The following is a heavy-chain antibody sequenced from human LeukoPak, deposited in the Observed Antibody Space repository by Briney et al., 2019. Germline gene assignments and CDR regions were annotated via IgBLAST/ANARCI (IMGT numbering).Heavy chain of an antibody. J-gene: IGHJ3*02. V-gene: IGHV3-9*01. CDR2: ISWNSGSI. CDR1: GFTFDDYA. CDR3: ARTPGGHDAFDI. D-gene: IGHD1/OR15-1a*01. Sequence: GGSLRLSCAASGFTFDDYAMHWVRQAPGKGLEWDSGISWNSGSIGYADSVKGRFTISRDNAKNSLYLQMNSLRAEDTALYYCARTPGGHDAFDIWGQGTMVTVSS.